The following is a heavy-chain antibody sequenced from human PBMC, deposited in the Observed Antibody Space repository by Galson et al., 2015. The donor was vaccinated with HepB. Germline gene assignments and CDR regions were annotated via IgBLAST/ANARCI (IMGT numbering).Heavy chain of an antibody. V-gene: IGHV1-69*13. CDR2: IIPIFGTA. CDR1: GGTFSSYA. D-gene: IGHD3-9*01. J-gene: IGHJ6*03. CDR3: ARVAGGYDILTRDYYYYYMDV. Sequence: SVKVSCKASGGTFSSYAISWVRRAPGQGLEWMGGIIPIFGTANYAQKFQGRVTITADESTSTAYMELSSLRSEDTAVYYCARVAGGYDILTRDYYYYYMDVWGKGTTVTVSS.